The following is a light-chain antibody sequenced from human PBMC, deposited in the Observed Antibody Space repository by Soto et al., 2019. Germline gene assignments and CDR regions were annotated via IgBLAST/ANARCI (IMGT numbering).Light chain of an antibody. CDR3: QAWDSNTVV. Sequence: SYELTQPPSVSVSPGQTASITCSGDKLGYKYACWYQQKPGRSPVLVIYQDSKRPSGIPERFSGSNSGNTATLTISGTQAMDEADYYCQAWDSNTVVFGGGTKLTVL. CDR1: KLGYKY. J-gene: IGLJ2*01. CDR2: QDS. V-gene: IGLV3-1*01.